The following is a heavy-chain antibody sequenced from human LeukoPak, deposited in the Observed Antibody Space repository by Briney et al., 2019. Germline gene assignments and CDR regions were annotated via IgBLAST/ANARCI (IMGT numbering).Heavy chain of an antibody. CDR1: GFTFSSYA. D-gene: IGHD3-22*01. CDR2: ISYDGRSK. J-gene: IGHJ4*02. CDR3: ARDSSGYYPDRESMRFDY. V-gene: IGHV3-30*04. Sequence: GGSLRLSCAASGFTFSSYAMHWVRQTPGKGLEWVAVISYDGRSKYYADSVKGRFTISRDNSKNTLYLQMNSLRAEDTAVYYCARDSSGYYPDRESMRFDYWGQGTLVTVSS.